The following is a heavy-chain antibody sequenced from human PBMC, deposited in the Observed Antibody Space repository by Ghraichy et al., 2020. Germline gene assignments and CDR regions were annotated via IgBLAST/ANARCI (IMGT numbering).Heavy chain of an antibody. V-gene: IGHV4-59*08. CDR2: IYYSGST. CDR3: ARVDGYNGKVFDY. CDR1: GVSISTYY. J-gene: IGHJ4*02. D-gene: IGHD5-24*01. Sequence: SETLSLTCSVSGVSISTYYWSWIRQPPGKGLEYIGYIYYSGSTNYNPSLKSRVTISVYTSKNQFSLKLMSVTAADTAVYYCARVDGYNGKVFDYWGQGTLVTVSS.